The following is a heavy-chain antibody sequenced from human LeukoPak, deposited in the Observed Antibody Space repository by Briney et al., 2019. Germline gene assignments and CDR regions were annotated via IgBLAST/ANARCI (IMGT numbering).Heavy chain of an antibody. J-gene: IGHJ4*02. CDR2: IYYSGST. D-gene: IGHD3-9*01. CDR1: GGSISSYY. V-gene: IGHV4-59*01. CDR3: ATVVRDDILTGYYIDH. Sequence: PSETLSLTCTVSGGSISSYYWSWIRQPPGKGLEWIGYIYYSGSTKYNPSFKSRVTISVDTSKNQFSLKLISVTAADTAVYYCATVVRDDILTGYYIDHWGQETLVTVSS.